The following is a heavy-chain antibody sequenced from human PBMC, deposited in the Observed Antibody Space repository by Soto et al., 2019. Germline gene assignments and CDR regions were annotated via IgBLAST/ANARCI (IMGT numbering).Heavy chain of an antibody. CDR2: ISGSGGSP. D-gene: IGHD2-15*01. CDR1: GFTFNSYT. J-gene: IGHJ4*01. Sequence: EVQLLESGGGLVQPGGSLRLSCAASGFTFNSYTMAWVRQAPGKGLEWVSSISGSGGSPSYAYSVQGRFTISKDNSRNTLSLQLNRQRAEDTATYYCAKARCSGNSCYVPDYWGHGSLVTVSS. CDR3: AKARCSGNSCYVPDY. V-gene: IGHV3-23*01.